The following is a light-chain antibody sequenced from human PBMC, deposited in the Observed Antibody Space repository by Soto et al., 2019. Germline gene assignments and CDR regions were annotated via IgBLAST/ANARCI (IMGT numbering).Light chain of an antibody. J-gene: IGLJ2*01. CDR2: EVS. V-gene: IGLV2-23*02. CDR3: QAWDSSTAVV. CDR1: SSDVGSHNL. Sequence: QSALTQPASVSGSPGQSITISCTGTSSDVGSHNLVSWYQQHPGQAPKLMIYEVSKRPLGVSARFSASKSGNTASLTISGLQAEDEADYYCQAWDSSTAVVFGGGTKLTVL.